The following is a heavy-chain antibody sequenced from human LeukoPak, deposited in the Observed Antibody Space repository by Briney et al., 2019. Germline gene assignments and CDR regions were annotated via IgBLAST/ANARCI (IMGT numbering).Heavy chain of an antibody. CDR3: AILDSSGWYCFDY. CDR1: GFTVSSHY. D-gene: IGHD6-19*01. Sequence: PGGSLRLSCAASGFTVSSHYMTWVRQVPGKGLEWVSAIYSGGSTYYAGSVKGRFTISRDNSKNTVYLQMNSLRAEDTAVYHCAILDSSGWYCFDYWGQGTLVTVSS. V-gene: IGHV3-53*01. J-gene: IGHJ4*02. CDR2: IYSGGST.